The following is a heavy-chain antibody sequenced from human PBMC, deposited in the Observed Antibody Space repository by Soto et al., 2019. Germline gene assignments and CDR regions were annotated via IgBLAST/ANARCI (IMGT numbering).Heavy chain of an antibody. D-gene: IGHD3-16*01. Sequence: VESLKISCTSSGCSFTIYWIAWVRQLPGKVLDWVGIFYPGVSETTYSLSFQDQLTISADRSISTAYLQLRGLKPSDTATYYCARRRRFGYMSTSAAMDVCSQVTTVTV. CDR2: FYPGVSET. V-gene: IGHV5-51*01. CDR3: ARRRRFGYMSTSAAMDV. CDR1: GCSFTIYW. J-gene: IGHJ6*02.